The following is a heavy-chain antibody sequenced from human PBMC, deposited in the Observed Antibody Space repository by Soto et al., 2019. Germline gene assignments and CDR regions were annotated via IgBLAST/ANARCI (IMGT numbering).Heavy chain of an antibody. J-gene: IGHJ4*02. D-gene: IGHD4-17*01. V-gene: IGHV3-74*01. CDR1: GFTFSGDW. Sequence: EVQLVESGGGLVQPGGSLRLSCRDSGFTFSGDWMHWVRQAPGKGLDWVSRIDPYDTGISYADSVKGRFTISRDNAQSTLYLQMNRLRPEDTAVYYCTRETFGDRDYWGQGTLVTVSS. CDR3: TRETFGDRDY. CDR2: IDPYDTGI.